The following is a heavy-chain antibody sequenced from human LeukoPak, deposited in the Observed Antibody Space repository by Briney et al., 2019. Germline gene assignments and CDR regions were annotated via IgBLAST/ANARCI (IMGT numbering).Heavy chain of an antibody. V-gene: IGHV4-59*01. Sequence: SETLSLTCTVSGGSISSYYWSWIRQPPGKGLEWTGYIYYSGSTNYNPSLKSRVTISVDTSKNQFSLKLSSVTAADTAVYYCARGGYCSGGSCYKYYYGMDVWGQGTTVTVSS. CDR1: GGSISSYY. CDR3: ARGGYCSGGSCYKYYYGMDV. D-gene: IGHD2-15*01. CDR2: IYYSGST. J-gene: IGHJ6*02.